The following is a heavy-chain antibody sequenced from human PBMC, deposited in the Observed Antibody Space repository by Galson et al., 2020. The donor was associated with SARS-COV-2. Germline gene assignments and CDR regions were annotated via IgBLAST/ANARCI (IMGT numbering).Heavy chain of an antibody. CDR2: ISYDGSNK. J-gene: IGHJ6*03. CDR3: ARDGGSEDIVVVPAVPASDYYYYYMDV. Sequence: GESLKISCAASGFTFSSYAMHWVRQAPGKGLEWVAVISYDGSNKYYADSVKGRFTISRDNSKNTLYLQMNSLRAEDTAVYYCARDGGSEDIVVVPAVPASDYYYYYMDVWGKGTTVIISS. CDR1: GFTFSSYA. V-gene: IGHV3-30*04. D-gene: IGHD2-2*01.